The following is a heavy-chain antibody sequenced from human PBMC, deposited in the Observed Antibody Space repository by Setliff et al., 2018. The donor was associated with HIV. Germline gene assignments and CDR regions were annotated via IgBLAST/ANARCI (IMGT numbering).Heavy chain of an antibody. CDR3: AKDRGQCFDL. Sequence: SETLSLTCSVSGDSFTGYYWNWIRQSAGKGLEWIGRIYTNGATSYNPSLRSRATMSVDTSKKQLSLRLTSVSAADTAVYYCAKDRGQCFDLWGRGTLVTVSS. CDR1: GDSFTGYY. CDR2: IYTNGAT. J-gene: IGHJ2*01. V-gene: IGHV4-4*07. D-gene: IGHD3-10*01.